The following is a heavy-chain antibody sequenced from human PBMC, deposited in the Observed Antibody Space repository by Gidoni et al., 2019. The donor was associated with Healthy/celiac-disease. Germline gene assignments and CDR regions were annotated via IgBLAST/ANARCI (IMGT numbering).Heavy chain of an antibody. CDR3: ARIVGATNPFGRRNNWFDP. J-gene: IGHJ5*02. CDR1: GFSLSNASMG. V-gene: IGHV2-26*01. Sequence: QVTLKESGPVLVKPTETLTLTCTVSGFSLSNASMGVSWIRQPPGKALEWIAHIFSNDEKSYSTSLKSRLTISKDTSKSQVVLTMTNMDPVDTATYYCARIVGATNPFGRRNNWFDPWGQGTLVTVSS. D-gene: IGHD1-26*01. CDR2: IFSNDEK.